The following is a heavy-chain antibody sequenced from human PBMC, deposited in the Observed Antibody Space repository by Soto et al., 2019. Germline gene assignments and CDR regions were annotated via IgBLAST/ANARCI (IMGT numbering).Heavy chain of an antibody. Sequence: ASVKVSCKASGGTFSSYAISWVRQAPGQGLEWMGGIIPIFGTANYAQKFQGRVTITADKSTSTAYMELSSLRSEDTAVYYCARDPQAYLGYCSSTSCYNYYYYYGMDVWGQGTTVTASS. CDR3: ARDPQAYLGYCSSTSCYNYYYYYGMDV. J-gene: IGHJ6*02. CDR2: IIPIFGTA. CDR1: GGTFSSYA. V-gene: IGHV1-69*06. D-gene: IGHD2-2*02.